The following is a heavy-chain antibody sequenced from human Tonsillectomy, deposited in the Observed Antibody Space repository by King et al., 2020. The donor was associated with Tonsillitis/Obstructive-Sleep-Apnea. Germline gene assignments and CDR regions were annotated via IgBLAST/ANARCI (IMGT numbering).Heavy chain of an antibody. V-gene: IGHV1-69-2*01. Sequence: GQLVQSGAEVKKPGASVKISCKVSGRTFTDYNIHWVQQAHGKGLEWMGLVDPEDGETEYAEKFQGRVTIIADTSMDTAYLQLSNLRSEDTAVYFCAIVSDHGSTWPGYYRYGMDVWGQGTTVTVPS. CDR2: VDPEDGET. D-gene: IGHD6-13*01. J-gene: IGHJ6*02. CDR3: AIVSDHGSTWPGYYRYGMDV. CDR1: GRTFTDYN.